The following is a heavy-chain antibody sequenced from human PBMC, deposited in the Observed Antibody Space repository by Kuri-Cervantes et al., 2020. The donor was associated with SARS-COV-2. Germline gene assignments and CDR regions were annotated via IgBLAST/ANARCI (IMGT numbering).Heavy chain of an antibody. CDR3: ARVASDCSSTSCSDY. V-gene: IGHV1-69*05. J-gene: IGHJ4*02. Sequence: SVKVSCKASGGTFSSYAISWVRQAPGQGIEWMGGIIPIFGTANYAQKFQGRVTITTDESTSTAYMELSSLRSEDTAVYYCARVASDCSSTSCSDYWGQGTLVTVSS. CDR2: IIPIFGTA. D-gene: IGHD2-2*01. CDR1: GGTFSSYA.